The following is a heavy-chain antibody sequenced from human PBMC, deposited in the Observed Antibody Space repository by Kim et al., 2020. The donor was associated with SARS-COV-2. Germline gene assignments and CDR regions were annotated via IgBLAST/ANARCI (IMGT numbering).Heavy chain of an antibody. CDR2: IYYSGSA. CDR3: ARQKQWLAPLDY. J-gene: IGHJ4*01. Sequence: SETLSLTCTVSGGSISSSSSYWDWIRQPPGKGLEWIGSIYYSGSAYYNPSLKSRVTISVDTSKNQFSLKLSSVTAADTAVYYCARQKQWLAPLDYWGHGT. D-gene: IGHD6-19*01. V-gene: IGHV4-39*01. CDR1: GGSISSSSSY.